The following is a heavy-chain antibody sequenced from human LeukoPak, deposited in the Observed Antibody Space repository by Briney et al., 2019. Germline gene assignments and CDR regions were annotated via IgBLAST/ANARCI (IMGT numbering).Heavy chain of an antibody. D-gene: IGHD2-2*01. CDR1: GFTFSSYS. J-gene: IGHJ4*02. CDR3: ARVSCSSTSCFDY. Sequence: PGGSLRLSCAASGFTFSSYSMNWVRQAPGKGLEWVSSISSSSSYIYYADSVKGRFTISRDNAKNSLYLQMNSLRAEDTAVYYCARVSCSSTSCFDYWGQGTLVTVSS. V-gene: IGHV3-21*01. CDR2: ISSSSSYI.